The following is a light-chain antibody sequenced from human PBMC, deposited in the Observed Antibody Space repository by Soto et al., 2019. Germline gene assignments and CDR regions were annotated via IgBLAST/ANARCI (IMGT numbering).Light chain of an antibody. CDR2: GAS. CDR1: QSVSSN. Sequence: EIVMTQSPATLSVSSGERATLFCRASQSVSSNLAWYQQKPGQAPRLVIYGASTRATGIPARFSGSGSGTEFTLTIASLQSEDFAVYYCQQYNNWPPFTFGPGTKVDIK. V-gene: IGKV3-15*01. CDR3: QQYNNWPPFT. J-gene: IGKJ3*01.